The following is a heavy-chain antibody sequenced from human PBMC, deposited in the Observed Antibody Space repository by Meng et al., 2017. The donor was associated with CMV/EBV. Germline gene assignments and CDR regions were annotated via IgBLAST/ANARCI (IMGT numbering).Heavy chain of an antibody. J-gene: IGHJ4*02. D-gene: IGHD6-6*01. CDR2: ISGSGGST. Sequence: GESLKISCAASGFTFSSYAMSWVRQAPGKGLEWVSAISGSGGSTYYADSVKGRFTISRDNSKNTLYLQMNSLRAEDTAVYYCASMSSSGDYWGQGTLVTASS. CDR1: GFTFSSYA. CDR3: ASMSSSGDY. V-gene: IGHV3-23*01.